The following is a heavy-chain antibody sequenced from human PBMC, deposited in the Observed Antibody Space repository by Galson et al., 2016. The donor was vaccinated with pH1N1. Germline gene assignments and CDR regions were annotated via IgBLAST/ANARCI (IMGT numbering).Heavy chain of an antibody. Sequence: SLRLSCAASGFTFSNYWMHWVRQVPGKGLEWVANIKEDGSETYYVDSVRGRFTISRDNAKNSLYLQMNSLRDEDTALYYCARAIGSRCAYWGQGTLVTVSS. CDR1: GFTFSNYW. CDR3: ARAIGSRCAY. J-gene: IGHJ4*02. CDR2: IKEDGSET. D-gene: IGHD3-16*02. V-gene: IGHV3-7*01.